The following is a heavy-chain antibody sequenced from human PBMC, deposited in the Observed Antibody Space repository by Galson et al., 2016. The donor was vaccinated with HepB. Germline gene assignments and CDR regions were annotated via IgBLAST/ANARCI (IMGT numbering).Heavy chain of an antibody. J-gene: IGHJ4*02. CDR2: THYRFQWYS. CDR3: ARGFQLFREGEYDLDY. V-gene: IGHV6-1*01. D-gene: IGHD3-10*01. Sequence: CAISGDSVSNNNAAWNWIRQSPSRGLEWLGRTHYRFQWYSDYAVSVKGRITFTSDTSKNQFSLHLKSVTPEDTAVYYCARGFQLFREGEYDLDYWGQGTLVTVSS. CDR1: GDSVSNNNAA.